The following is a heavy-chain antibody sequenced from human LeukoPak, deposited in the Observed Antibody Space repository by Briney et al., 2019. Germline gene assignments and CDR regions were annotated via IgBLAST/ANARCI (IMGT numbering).Heavy chain of an antibody. J-gene: IGHJ4*02. CDR2: ISSSGSYI. Sequence: GGSLRLSCAASGFTFSSYSMNWVRRAPGEGLGWVSSISSSGSYIYYADSVKGRFTFSRDNAKNSLYLQMDSLRAEDTAVYYCARSRSGLVLDYWGQGTLVTVSS. CDR1: GFTFSSYS. D-gene: IGHD3-22*01. CDR3: ARSRSGLVLDY. V-gene: IGHV3-21*01.